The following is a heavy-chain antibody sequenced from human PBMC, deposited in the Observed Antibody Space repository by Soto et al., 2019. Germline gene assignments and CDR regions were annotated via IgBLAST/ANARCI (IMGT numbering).Heavy chain of an antibody. CDR2: ISSTTNYL. V-gene: IGHV3-21*06. Sequence: PGGSLRLSCAASGVTFTRYSMNWVRQAPGKGLEWVSSISSTTNYLYYGDSMKGRFTISRDNAKNSLYLELNGLRAEDTAVYYCARESEDLTSNFDYWGQGTLVTVSS. CDR3: ARESEDLTSNFDY. J-gene: IGHJ4*02. CDR1: GVTFTRYS.